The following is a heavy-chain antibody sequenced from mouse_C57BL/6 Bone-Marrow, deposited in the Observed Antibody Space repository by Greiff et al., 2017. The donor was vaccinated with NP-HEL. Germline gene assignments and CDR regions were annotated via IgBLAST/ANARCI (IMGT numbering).Heavy chain of an antibody. J-gene: IGHJ4*01. CDR1: GYTFTSYW. V-gene: IGHV1-69*01. CDR3: ARGLRYPMDY. Sequence: VQLQESGAELVMPGASVKLSCKASGYTFTSYWMHWVKQRPGQGLEWIGEIDPSDSYTNYNQKFKGKSTLTVDKSSSTAYMQLSSLTSEDAAVSYYARGLRYPMDYWGQGTSVTVSA. CDR2: IDPSDSYT. D-gene: IGHD1-1*01.